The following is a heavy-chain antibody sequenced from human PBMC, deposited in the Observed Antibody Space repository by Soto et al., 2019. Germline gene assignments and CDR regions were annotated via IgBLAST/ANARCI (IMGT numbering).Heavy chain of an antibody. CDR1: GGTFSNYV. J-gene: IGHJ3*02. D-gene: IGHD3-3*01. CDR3: ARETVTYNSGRSGYPRGDEGVDI. Sequence: QVQLVQSGAEVKKPGSSVKVSCKASGGTFSNYVISWVRQAPGQGLEGMGRIIPSFGTTIYAQNFQGRLTGTADKSTSTAYVELNSQRSEDTAVSYCARETVTYNSGRSGYPRGDEGVDIWGQGTMVTVSS. CDR2: IIPSFGTT. V-gene: IGHV1-69*06.